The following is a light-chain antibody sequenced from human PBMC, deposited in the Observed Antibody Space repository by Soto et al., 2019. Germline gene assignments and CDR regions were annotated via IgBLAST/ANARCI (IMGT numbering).Light chain of an antibody. CDR2: GAS. CDR1: QSVNSNY. J-gene: IGKJ1*01. V-gene: IGKV3-20*01. Sequence: EIVLTQSPGTLSLSPGERATLSCRASQSVNSNYLAWYQQKPGQGPRLLMYGASSRATGIPDRFSGSGSGTDVTLTISRLEPEDVAVYYCQQYANAPRTFGQWTKV. CDR3: QQYANAPRT.